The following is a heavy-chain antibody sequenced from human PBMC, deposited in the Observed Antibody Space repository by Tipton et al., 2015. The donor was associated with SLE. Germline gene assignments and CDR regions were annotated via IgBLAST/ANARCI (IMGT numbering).Heavy chain of an antibody. CDR1: GGTFSSYA. Sequence: QSGAEVKKPGSSVKVSCKASGGTFSSYAISWVRQAPGQGLEWMGGIIPIFGTANYAQKFQGRVTITTDESTSTAYMELSSLRSEDTAVYYCVRHGSGWYGFDYWGQGTLVTVSS. CDR2: IIPIFGTA. V-gene: IGHV1-69*05. D-gene: IGHD6-19*01. CDR3: VRHGSGWYGFDY. J-gene: IGHJ4*02.